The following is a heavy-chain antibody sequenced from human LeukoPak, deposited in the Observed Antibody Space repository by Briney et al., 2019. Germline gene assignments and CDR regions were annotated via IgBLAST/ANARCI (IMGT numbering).Heavy chain of an antibody. CDR1: GFTFSSYA. CDR3: AKEDYYDSSGSRFDP. Sequence: GGSLRLSCAASGFTFSSYAMSWVRQAPGKGLEWVSAVSGSGGSTYYADSVKGRFTISRDNSKNTLYLQMNSLRAEDTAVYYCAKEDYYDSSGSRFDPWGQGTLVTVSS. J-gene: IGHJ5*02. V-gene: IGHV3-23*01. D-gene: IGHD3-22*01. CDR2: VSGSGGST.